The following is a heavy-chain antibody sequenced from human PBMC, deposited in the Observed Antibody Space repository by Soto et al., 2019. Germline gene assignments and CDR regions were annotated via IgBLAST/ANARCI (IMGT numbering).Heavy chain of an antibody. J-gene: IGHJ4*02. D-gene: IGHD2-21*01. Sequence: QVQLKQSGPGLVRPSGTLSLTCRVSGTSISSSYWWAWVRQSPGKGLEWIGEIYHNGITKYNPSLKSRVSMSIDKSNDRLALKLTSVTAADTAVYYCATVPPRIVVVLAEFPTWGQGTLVTVSS. CDR1: GTSISSSYW. V-gene: IGHV4-4*02. CDR2: IYHNGIT. CDR3: ATVPPRIVVVLAEFPT.